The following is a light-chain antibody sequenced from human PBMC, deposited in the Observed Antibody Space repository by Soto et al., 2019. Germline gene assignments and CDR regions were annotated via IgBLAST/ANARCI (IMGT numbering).Light chain of an antibody. CDR2: DNS. Sequence: QSVLTQPPSVSGAPGQRVTIFCTGSSSNVGGDYDVPWYQQLPGTAPKLLIYDNSTRPSGVPDRFSGSKSGTTASLAITGLQPEDDTDYYCRSYDSSMNAWVFGTGTKVTVL. J-gene: IGLJ1*01. CDR3: RSYDSSMNAWV. CDR1: SSNVGGDYD. V-gene: IGLV1-40*01.